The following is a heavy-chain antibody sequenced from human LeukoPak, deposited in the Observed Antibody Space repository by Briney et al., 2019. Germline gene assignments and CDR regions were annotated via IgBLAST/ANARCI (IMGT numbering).Heavy chain of an antibody. V-gene: IGHV1-2*02. D-gene: IGHD3-16*01. CDR3: ARDGPLITFGAVIGTDFDF. CDR2: INPNSGGT. CDR1: GYTFTGYY. Sequence: GASVKVSCKASGYTFTGYYMHWVRQAPGQGLEWMGWINPNSGGTNYAQKFQGRVTMTRDTSISTAYMELSRLRSDDTAVYYCARDGPLITFGAVIGTDFDFWGQGTPVTVSS. J-gene: IGHJ4*02.